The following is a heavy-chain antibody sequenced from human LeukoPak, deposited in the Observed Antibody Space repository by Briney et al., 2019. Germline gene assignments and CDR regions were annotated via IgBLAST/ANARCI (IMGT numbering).Heavy chain of an antibody. Sequence: PSETLSLTCTVSGGSIGTYYWSWIRQSPGKGLEWIGYIYVTGTRYNPYLQSRVTISVDRSRNQFFLQMSSVTAAATAVYYCARHIGGGIEDMDVWGKGTKVIVSS. D-gene: IGHD3-16*02. V-gene: IGHV4-59*08. CDR3: ARHIGGGIEDMDV. J-gene: IGHJ6*03. CDR1: GGSIGTYY. CDR2: IYVTGT.